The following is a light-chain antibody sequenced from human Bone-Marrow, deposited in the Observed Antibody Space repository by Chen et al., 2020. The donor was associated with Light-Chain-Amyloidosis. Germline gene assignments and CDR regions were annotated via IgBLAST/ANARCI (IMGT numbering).Light chain of an antibody. CDR2: RDT. CDR1: DLPTKY. J-gene: IGLJ2*01. V-gene: IGLV3-25*03. CDR3: QSADSSGTYEVI. Sequence: SYELTQPPSVSVSPGHTARIPCSGDDLPTKYAYWYQQKPGQAPVLVIHRDTERPSGISERFSGSRSGTTATLTISGVQAEDEADYHCQSADSSGTYEVIFGGGTKLTVL.